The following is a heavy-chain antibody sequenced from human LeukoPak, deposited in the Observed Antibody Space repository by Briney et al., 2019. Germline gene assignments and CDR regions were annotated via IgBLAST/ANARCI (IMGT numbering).Heavy chain of an antibody. J-gene: IGHJ5*02. CDR3: GRDVLGETGAGGP. CDR2: ISPSGDST. Sequence: GGSLRLSSTGSGFTFSGYTMNWVRQAPGQGLEWVSSISPSGDSTWNADSVKGRFTIFRDNSRNSVTLQMNSLRADDTAMYYCGRDVLGETGAGGPWGQGALVTVSS. CDR1: GFTFSGYT. V-gene: IGHV3-21*01. D-gene: IGHD3-10*01.